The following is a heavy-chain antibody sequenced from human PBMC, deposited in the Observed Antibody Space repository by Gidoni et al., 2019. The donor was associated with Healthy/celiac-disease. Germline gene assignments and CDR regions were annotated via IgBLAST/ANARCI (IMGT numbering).Heavy chain of an antibody. V-gene: IGHV1-46*01. Sequence: QVPLVQSGAEVKQPGASVKASCMASGYTFTSYYMHWVRQAPGQGLEWMGIIHPSGSSTSYAQKFQGRVTMTRETSTSTVYMELSSLRSEDTAVYYCARGTRDGYNSGAFDIWGQGTMVTVSS. J-gene: IGHJ3*02. CDR3: ARGTRDGYNSGAFDI. CDR2: IHPSGSST. D-gene: IGHD5-12*01. CDR1: GYTFTSYY.